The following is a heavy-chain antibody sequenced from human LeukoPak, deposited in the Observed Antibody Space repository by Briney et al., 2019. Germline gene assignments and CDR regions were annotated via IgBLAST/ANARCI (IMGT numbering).Heavy chain of an antibody. CDR2: IYPGDSDT. J-gene: IGHJ4*02. CDR3: ARREGYYYDSSGYYNY. Sequence: GESLKISCKGSGYSFTSYWIGWVRQMPGKGLEWMGIIYPGDSDTRYSLSFQGQVTISADKSISTAYLQWSSLKASDTAMYYCARREGYYYDSSGYYNYWGQGTLVTVSS. D-gene: IGHD3-22*01. CDR1: GYSFTSYW. V-gene: IGHV5-51*01.